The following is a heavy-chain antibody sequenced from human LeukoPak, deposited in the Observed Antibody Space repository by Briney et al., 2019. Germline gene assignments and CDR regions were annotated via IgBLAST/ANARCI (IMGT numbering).Heavy chain of an antibody. J-gene: IGHJ6*02. Sequence: SGGSLRLSCAASGFTFSSYGMDWVRQAPGKGLEWVAVIWYDGSNKYYADSVKGRFTISRDNSKNTLYLQMNSLRAEDTAVYYCARDGVVVVPAANYYYYYGMAVWGQGTTVTVSS. CDR1: GFTFSSYG. D-gene: IGHD2-2*01. V-gene: IGHV3-33*01. CDR3: ARDGVVVVPAANYYYYYGMAV. CDR2: IWYDGSNK.